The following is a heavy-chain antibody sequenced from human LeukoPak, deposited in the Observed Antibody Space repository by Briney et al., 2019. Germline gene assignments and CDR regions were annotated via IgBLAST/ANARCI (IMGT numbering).Heavy chain of an antibody. D-gene: IGHD2-21*02. CDR3: ARSDCGGDCHLLDY. V-gene: IGHV3-23*01. CDR2: FGGSGGTI. Sequence: GGSLRLFCAASGFTFSTYAMSWVRQAPGKGLEWVSHFGGSGGTIYYADSVKGRFTISRDNSKNTLYLQMNSLRAEDTAVYYCARSDCGGDCHLLDYWGQGTLVTVSS. CDR1: GFTFSTYA. J-gene: IGHJ4*02.